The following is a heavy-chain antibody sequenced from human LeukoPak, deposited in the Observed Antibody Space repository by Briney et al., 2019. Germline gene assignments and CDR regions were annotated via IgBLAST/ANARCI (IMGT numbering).Heavy chain of an antibody. CDR2: ISSSSSYI. CDR1: GFTFSSYS. V-gene: IGHV3-21*01. D-gene: IGHD5-12*01. CDR3: ARAQKYEYVFDY. J-gene: IGHJ4*02. Sequence: PGGSLRLSCAASGFTFSSYSMNWVRQAPGKGLEWVSSISSSSSYIYYADSVKGRFTISRDNAKNSLYLQMNSLRAEDTAVYYCARAQKYEYVFDYWGQGTLVTVSS.